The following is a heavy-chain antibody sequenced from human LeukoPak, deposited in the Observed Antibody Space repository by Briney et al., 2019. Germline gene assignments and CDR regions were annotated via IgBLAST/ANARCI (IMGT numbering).Heavy chain of an antibody. J-gene: IGHJ4*02. CDR2: ISGSGGGTT. V-gene: IGHV3-23*01. CDR3: TPLDY. Sequence: GGSLRLSCAASGFTFSSYAMSWVRQAPGKGLEWVSAISGSGGGTTFYADSVKGRFTISRDNSKNTLYLQMNSLKTEDTAVYYCTPLDYWGQGTLVTVSS. CDR1: GFTFSSYA.